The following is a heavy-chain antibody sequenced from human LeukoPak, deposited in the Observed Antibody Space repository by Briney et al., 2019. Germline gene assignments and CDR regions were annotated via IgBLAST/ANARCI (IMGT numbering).Heavy chain of an antibody. CDR3: ARGHSSSWYRGKDY. V-gene: IGHV3-53*01. J-gene: IGHJ4*02. CDR2: IYSGGST. Sequence: GGSLRLSCAASGFTVSDNYMTWVRQAPGKGLEWVSVIYSGGSTYYADSVKGRFTISRDNSKNTLYLQMNSLRAEDTAVYYCARGHSSSWYRGKDYWGQGTLVTVSS. D-gene: IGHD6-13*01. CDR1: GFTVSDNY.